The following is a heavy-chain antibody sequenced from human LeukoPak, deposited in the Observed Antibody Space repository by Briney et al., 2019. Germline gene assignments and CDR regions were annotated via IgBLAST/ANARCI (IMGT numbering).Heavy chain of an antibody. CDR2: IYYSGST. J-gene: IGHJ4*02. Sequence: SETLSLTCTVSGGSISSSSYYWGWIRQPPGKGLEWIGSIYYSGSTYYNPSLKSRVTISVDTSKNQFSLKLSSVTAADTAVCYCARPGVGGSYYHFDYWGQGTLVTVSS. D-gene: IGHD1-26*01. V-gene: IGHV4-39*01. CDR1: GGSISSSSYY. CDR3: ARPGVGGSYYHFDY.